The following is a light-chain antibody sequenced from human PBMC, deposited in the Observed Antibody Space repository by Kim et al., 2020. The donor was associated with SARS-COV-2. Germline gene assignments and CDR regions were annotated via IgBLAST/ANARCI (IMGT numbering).Light chain of an antibody. CDR3: GLYMGSGIWV. J-gene: IGLJ3*02. CDR1: SGSVFTRYH. CDR2: NTN. Sequence: QAVVTQEPSFSVSPGGTVTLTCGFSSGSVFTRYHPSWYQQTPGQAPRTVIYNTNTRSSGVPDRYSGSILVNKAALTITGAQAEDEFDYYCGLYMGSGIWVFGGGTQLTVL. V-gene: IGLV8-61*01.